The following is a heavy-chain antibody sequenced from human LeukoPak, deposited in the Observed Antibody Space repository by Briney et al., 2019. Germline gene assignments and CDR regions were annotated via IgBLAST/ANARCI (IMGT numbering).Heavy chain of an antibody. V-gene: IGHV4-30-4*08. D-gene: IGHD6-6*01. CDR1: GGSISSGDYY. Sequence: TLSLTCTVSGGSISSGDYYWSWIRQPPGKGLEWIGYIYYSGSTYYNPSLKSRVTISVDTSKNQFSLKLSSVTAADTAVYYCASIAARADWYFDLWGRGTLVTVSS. J-gene: IGHJ2*01. CDR2: IYYSGST. CDR3: ASIAARADWYFDL.